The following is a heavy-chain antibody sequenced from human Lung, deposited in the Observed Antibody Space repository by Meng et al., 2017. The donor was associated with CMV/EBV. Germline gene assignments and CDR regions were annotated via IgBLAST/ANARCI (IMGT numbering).Heavy chain of an antibody. CDR3: ARVGQWLPIDY. D-gene: IGHD6-19*01. CDR1: GGSISSSNW. Sequence: VHLQVSGPGLVQPSGTRSLAGAVSGGSISSSNWWSWVRQPPGKGLEWIGEIYHSGSTNYNPSLKSRVTISVDKSKNQFSLNLSSVTAADTAVYYCARVGQWLPIDYWGQGTLVTVSS. V-gene: IGHV4-4*02. J-gene: IGHJ4*02. CDR2: IYHSGST.